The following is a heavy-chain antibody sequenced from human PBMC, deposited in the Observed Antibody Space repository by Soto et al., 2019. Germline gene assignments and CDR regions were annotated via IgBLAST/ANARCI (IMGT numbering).Heavy chain of an antibody. CDR2: IYYSGST. CDR1: GDSIRSGNHY. D-gene: IGHD6-13*01. J-gene: IGHJ4*02. V-gene: IGHV4-30-4*01. Sequence: SETLSLTCTVSGDSIRSGNHYWSWIRQPPGKGLEWIGYIYYSGSTYYSPSLKSRVTISVDTSKNQFSLKLNSVTAADTAVYYCARGRKEYSSSWYVDWGQGTLVTVSS. CDR3: ARGRKEYSSSWYVD.